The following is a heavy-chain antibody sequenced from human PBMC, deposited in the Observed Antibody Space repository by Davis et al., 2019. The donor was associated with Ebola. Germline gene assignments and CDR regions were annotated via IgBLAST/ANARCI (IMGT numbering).Heavy chain of an antibody. CDR2: IYSGGST. Sequence: GESLKISCVASGFTFSTYSMSWVRQAPGKGLEWVSVIYSGGSTYYADSVKGRFTISRDNSKNTLYLQMNSLRAEDTAVYYCARGMTTVTTVWFDPWGQGTLVTVSS. V-gene: IGHV3-53*01. J-gene: IGHJ5*02. CDR3: ARGMTTVTTVWFDP. CDR1: GFTFSTYS. D-gene: IGHD4-17*01.